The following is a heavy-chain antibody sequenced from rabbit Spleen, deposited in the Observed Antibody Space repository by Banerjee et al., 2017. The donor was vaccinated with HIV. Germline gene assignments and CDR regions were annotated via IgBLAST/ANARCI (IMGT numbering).Heavy chain of an antibody. J-gene: IGHJ4*01. Sequence: QSLEESGGDLVKPGASLTLTCTASGFSFSSSYWICWVRQAPGKGLEWIGCIDTGSSGFTYFATWANGRFTISRASWTTVTLQMPSLTAADTATYFCARDLAGAIGWNFNLWGPGTLVTVS. V-gene: IGHV1S40*01. CDR1: GFSFSSSYW. D-gene: IGHD4-1*01. CDR2: IDTGSSGFT. CDR3: ARDLAGAIGWNFNL.